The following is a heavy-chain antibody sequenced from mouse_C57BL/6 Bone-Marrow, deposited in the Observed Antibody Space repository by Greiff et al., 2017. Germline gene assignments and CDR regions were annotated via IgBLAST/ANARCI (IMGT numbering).Heavy chain of an antibody. J-gene: IGHJ2*01. V-gene: IGHV1-9*01. D-gene: IGHD1-1*01. CDR1: GYTFTAYW. CDR3: CYGSSFDY. CDR2: ILPGSGST. Sequence: VQLQQSGAELMKPGASVKLSCKATGYTFTAYWIEWVKQRPGHGLEWIGEILPGSGSTNYNVKFKGKATFTADTSSNTAYMQLSSLTTEDSAIYYCCYGSSFDYWGQGTTLTVSS.